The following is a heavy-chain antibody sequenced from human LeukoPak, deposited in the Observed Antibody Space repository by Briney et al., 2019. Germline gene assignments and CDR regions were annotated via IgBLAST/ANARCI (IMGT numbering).Heavy chain of an antibody. J-gene: IGHJ4*02. CDR2: ISGSGGST. Sequence: GGSLRLSCAASGFTFSSYAMSWVRQAPGKGLEWVSAISGSGGSTYYADSVKGRFTISRDNSKNTLYLQMNSLRAEDTAVYYCAKDGSDCSGGSCYHYFDYWGQGTLVTVS. CDR1: GFTFSSYA. D-gene: IGHD2-15*01. V-gene: IGHV3-23*01. CDR3: AKDGSDCSGGSCYHYFDY.